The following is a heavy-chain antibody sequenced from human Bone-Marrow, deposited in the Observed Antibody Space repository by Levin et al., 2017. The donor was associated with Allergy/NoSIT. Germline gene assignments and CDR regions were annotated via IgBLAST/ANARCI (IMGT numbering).Heavy chain of an antibody. CDR2: INHSGST. V-gene: IGHV4-34*01. D-gene: IGHD5-18*01. Sequence: SETLSLTCAVYGGSFSGYYWSWIRQPPGKGLEWIGEINHSGSTNYNPSLKSRVTISVDTSKNQFSLKLSSVTAADTAVYYCARGGGGSYGLWGQGTLVTVSS. CDR1: GGSFSGYY. J-gene: IGHJ4*02. CDR3: ARGGGGSYGL.